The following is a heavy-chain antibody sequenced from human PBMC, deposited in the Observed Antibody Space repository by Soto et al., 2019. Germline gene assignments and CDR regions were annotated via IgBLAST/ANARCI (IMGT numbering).Heavy chain of an antibody. CDR3: ARGGITMVRGVSMPYYGMDV. CDR2: IIPIFGTA. Sequence: QVQLVQSGAEVKKPGSSVKVSCKASGGTFSSYAISWVRQAPGQGLEWMGGIIPIFGTANYAQKFQGRVTITADESTSTPYIELSSLRSEDTAVYYCARGGITMVRGVSMPYYGMDVWGQGTTVTVSS. V-gene: IGHV1-69*01. D-gene: IGHD3-10*01. J-gene: IGHJ6*02. CDR1: GGTFSSYA.